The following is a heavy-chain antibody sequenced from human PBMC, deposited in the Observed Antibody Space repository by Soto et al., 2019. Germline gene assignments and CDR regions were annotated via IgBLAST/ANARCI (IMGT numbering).Heavy chain of an antibody. CDR2: ISYDGSNK. D-gene: IGHD2-15*01. CDR3: AKDRDEGFGTVAETPNWFDP. J-gene: IGHJ5*02. V-gene: IGHV3-30*18. CDR1: GFTFSSYG. Sequence: GGSLRLSCAASGFTFSSYGMHWVRQAPGKGLEWVAVISYDGSNKYYADSVKGRFTISRDNSKNTLYLQMNSLRAEDTAVYYCAKDRDEGFGTVAETPNWFDPWGQGTLVTVSS.